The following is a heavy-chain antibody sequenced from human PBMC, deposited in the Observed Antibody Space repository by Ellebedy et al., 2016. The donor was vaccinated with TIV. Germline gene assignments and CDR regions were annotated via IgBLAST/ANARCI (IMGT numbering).Heavy chain of an antibody. CDR3: ARDRRPVWGVVATGRGYYYYGMDV. Sequence: ASVKVSXKASGYTFTSYDINWVRQATGQGLEWMGWINPNSGGTNYAQKFQGWVTMTRDTSISTAYMELSRLRSDDTAVYYCARDRRPVWGVVATGRGYYYYGMDVWGQGTTVTVSS. CDR1: GYTFTSYD. J-gene: IGHJ6*02. D-gene: IGHD5-12*01. CDR2: INPNSGGT. V-gene: IGHV1-2*04.